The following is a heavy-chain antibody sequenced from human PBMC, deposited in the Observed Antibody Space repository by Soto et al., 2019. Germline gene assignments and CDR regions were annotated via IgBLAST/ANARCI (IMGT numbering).Heavy chain of an antibody. D-gene: IGHD1-26*01. J-gene: IGHJ3*02. CDR2: ISYDGSNK. CDR1: GFTFSSYG. V-gene: IGHV3-30*18. Sequence: QVQLVESGGGVVQPGRSLRLSCAASGFTFSSYGMHWVRQAPGKGLEWVAVISYDGSNKYYADSVKGRFTISRDNSKNTRNLQMNSLRAEDTAVYYCAKEGYIVGATRAFDIWGQGTMVTVSS. CDR3: AKEGYIVGATRAFDI.